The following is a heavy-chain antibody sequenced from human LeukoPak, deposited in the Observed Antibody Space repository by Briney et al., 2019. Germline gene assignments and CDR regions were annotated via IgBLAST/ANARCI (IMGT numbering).Heavy chain of an antibody. D-gene: IGHD3-22*01. J-gene: IGHJ3*02. Sequence: SETLSLTCTVSGGSISSGDYYWSWIRQPPGKGLEWIGYIYYSGSTYYNPSLKGRVTISVDTSKNQFSLKLSSVTAADTAVYYCARDNYYDSSGYYEHGAFDIWGQGTMVTVSS. CDR2: IYYSGST. V-gene: IGHV4-30-4*01. CDR1: GGSISSGDYY. CDR3: ARDNYYDSSGYYEHGAFDI.